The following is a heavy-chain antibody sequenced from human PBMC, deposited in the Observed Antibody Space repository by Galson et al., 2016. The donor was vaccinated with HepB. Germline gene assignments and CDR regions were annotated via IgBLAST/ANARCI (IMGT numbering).Heavy chain of an antibody. CDR3: ARDREGWIVGEIYVPYYFDS. J-gene: IGHJ4*02. CDR2: IIPLLGTA. D-gene: IGHD1-26*01. V-gene: IGHV1-69*13. Sequence: SVKVSCKASGGTFSSDAISWLRQAPGQGLEWMGGIIPLLGTANYAQRFQGRVTITADESTSTVCMALSSLRFEDTAVYYCARDREGWIVGEIYVPYYFDSWGQGILFTVTS. CDR1: GGTFSSDA.